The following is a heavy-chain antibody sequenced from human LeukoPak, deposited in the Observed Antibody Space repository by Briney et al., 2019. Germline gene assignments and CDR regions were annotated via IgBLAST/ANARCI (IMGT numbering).Heavy chain of an antibody. D-gene: IGHD2-15*01. Sequence: GGSLRLSCAASGFTFSTYAMSWVRQAPGKGLEWVSAISDAGGVTYYADSVKGRFTISRDNSKNTLYLQMNSLRAEDTAVYYCAKTRDCSGGNCYQFFDYWGQGTLVTVSS. J-gene: IGHJ4*02. CDR2: ISDAGGVT. CDR1: GFTFSTYA. V-gene: IGHV3-23*01. CDR3: AKTRDCSGGNCYQFFDY.